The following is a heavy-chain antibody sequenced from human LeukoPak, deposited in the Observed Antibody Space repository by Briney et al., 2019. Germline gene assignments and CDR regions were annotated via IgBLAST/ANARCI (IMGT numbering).Heavy chain of an antibody. Sequence: ASVKVSCKTSGGPFNTNAIHWVRQAPGQGLEWMGGIIPIFGKTKYAQRLQGRVTITMDESTNTAYMELSSLTSEDTAVYYCARGRSGIPAVTYNWFDPWGQGTLVTVSS. D-gene: IGHD2-2*01. V-gene: IGHV1-69*05. CDR1: GGPFNTNA. J-gene: IGHJ5*02. CDR3: ARGRSGIPAVTYNWFDP. CDR2: IIPIFGKT.